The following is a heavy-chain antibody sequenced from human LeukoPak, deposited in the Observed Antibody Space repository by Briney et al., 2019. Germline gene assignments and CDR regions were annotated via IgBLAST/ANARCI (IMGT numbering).Heavy chain of an antibody. CDR3: ARWYSSGWAFDY. D-gene: IGHD6-19*01. CDR1: GGSISNYY. CDR2: IHYSGNT. V-gene: IGHV4-59*08. Sequence: SETLSLTCTVSGGSISNYYWNWIRHPPGKGLEWVGYIHYSGNTNYNYSLKSRATTSVDTSKNQFSLKLSSVAAADTAVYYCARWYSSGWAFDYWGQGTLVTVSS. J-gene: IGHJ4*02.